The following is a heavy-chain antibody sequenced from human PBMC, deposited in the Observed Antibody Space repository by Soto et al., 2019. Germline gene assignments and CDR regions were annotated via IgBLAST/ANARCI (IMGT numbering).Heavy chain of an antibody. J-gene: IGHJ4*02. CDR2: ISESGGST. Sequence: VGSLRLSCAASGFSFSDYAMSWVRQAPGKGLEWVSVISESGGSTHYADSVRGRFTVSRDNSKNSLSLRMNSLRDEDTAVYFCAKRSPYSSGWYSPIFDYWGQGALVTVSS. CDR1: GFSFSDYA. V-gene: IGHV3-23*01. CDR3: AKRSPYSSGWYSPIFDY. D-gene: IGHD6-13*01.